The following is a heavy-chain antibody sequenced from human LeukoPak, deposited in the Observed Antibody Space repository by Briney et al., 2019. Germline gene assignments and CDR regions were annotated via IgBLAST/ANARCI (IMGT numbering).Heavy chain of an antibody. CDR1: GFTFSNYA. CDR2: INGRGDST. CDR3: ATSVGWLVSSYFDY. Sequence: GGSLRLSCAASGFTFSNYAMSWVRQAPGKGLEWVSGINGRGDSTIYADSVKGRFTISRDNSKNTLYLQMNSLRAEDTAVYYCATSVGWLVSSYFDYWGQGTLVTVSS. V-gene: IGHV3-23*01. J-gene: IGHJ4*02. D-gene: IGHD6-19*01.